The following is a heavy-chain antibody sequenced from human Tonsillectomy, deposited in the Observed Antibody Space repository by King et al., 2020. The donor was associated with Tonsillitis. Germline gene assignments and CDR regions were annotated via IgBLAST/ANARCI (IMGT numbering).Heavy chain of an antibody. J-gene: IGHJ4*02. D-gene: IGHD6-13*01. CDR1: GGSISSSSYY. Sequence: LQLQESGPGLVKPSETLSLTCTVSGGSISSSSYYWGWIRQPPGKGLDWIGSIYYSGITYYNTSLKSQVTISVDTSKNQFSLKLSSVTAADTAVYYCAREYSSSWYPPDYWGQGTLVTVSS. CDR3: AREYSSSWYPPDY. V-gene: IGHV4-39*01. CDR2: IYYSGIT.